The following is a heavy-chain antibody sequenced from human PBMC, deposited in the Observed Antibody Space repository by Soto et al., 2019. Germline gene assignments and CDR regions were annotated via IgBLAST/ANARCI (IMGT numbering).Heavy chain of an antibody. CDR1: GYTFTNYD. CDR3: ARGYYYGSGRPTPGGMDV. CDR2: ISTYTGNT. J-gene: IGHJ6*02. Sequence: QVHLVQSGAEVKKPGASVKVSCKASGYTFTNYDINWVRQAPGQGLEWMGWISTYTGNTNYARKLQGRVTMTTDTSTSTAYLELRSLRYDDTAVYYCARGYYYGSGRPTPGGMDVWGQGTTVTVSS. D-gene: IGHD3-10*01. V-gene: IGHV1-18*01.